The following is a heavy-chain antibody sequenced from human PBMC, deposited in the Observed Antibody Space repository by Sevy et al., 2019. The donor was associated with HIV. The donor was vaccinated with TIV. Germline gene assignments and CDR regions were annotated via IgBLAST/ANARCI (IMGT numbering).Heavy chain of an antibody. D-gene: IGHD2-15*01. CDR1: GFTFSNYW. J-gene: IGHJ4*02. CDR2: IKEDGSDK. Sequence: GGSLRLSCEVSGFTFSNYWMTWVRQAPGKWLEWVANIKEDGSDKYYGDSVKGRFSLSRDNAKNSLYLQMDSLRAEDTAVYYCVRDGLASATDFDYWGQGTLVTVSS. CDR3: VRDGLASATDFDY. V-gene: IGHV3-7*01.